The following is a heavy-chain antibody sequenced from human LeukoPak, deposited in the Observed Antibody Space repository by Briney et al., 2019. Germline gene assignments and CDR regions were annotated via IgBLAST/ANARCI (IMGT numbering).Heavy chain of an antibody. Sequence: PSETLSLTCAVSGGSISSSNWWSWVRQPPGKGLEWIGEIYHSGSTNYNPSLKSRVTISVDKSKNQFSLKLSSVTAADTAVYYCARDLDESSGYYRRFDYWGQGTLVTVSS. CDR3: ARDLDESSGYYRRFDY. CDR2: IYHSGST. CDR1: GGSISSSNW. D-gene: IGHD3-22*01. J-gene: IGHJ4*02. V-gene: IGHV4-4*02.